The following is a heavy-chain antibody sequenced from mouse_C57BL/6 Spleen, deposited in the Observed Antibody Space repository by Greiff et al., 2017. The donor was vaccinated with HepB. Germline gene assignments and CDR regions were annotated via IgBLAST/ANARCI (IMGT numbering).Heavy chain of an antibody. Sequence: DVMLVESGGGLVKPGGSLKLSCAASGFTFSSYAMSWVRQTPEKRLEWVATISDGGSYTYYPDNVKGRFTISRDNAKNNLYLQMSHLKSEDTAMYYCAQTGTFDYWGQGTTLTVSS. CDR3: AQTGTFDY. J-gene: IGHJ2*01. CDR1: GFTFSSYA. D-gene: IGHD4-1*01. V-gene: IGHV5-4*03. CDR2: ISDGGSYT.